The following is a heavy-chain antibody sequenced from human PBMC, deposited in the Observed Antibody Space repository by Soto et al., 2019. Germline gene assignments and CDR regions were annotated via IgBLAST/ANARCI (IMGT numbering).Heavy chain of an antibody. Sequence: SQTLSLTCAVYGGSFSGYYWSWIRQPPGKGLEWIEEINHSGSTNYNPSLKSRVTISVDTSKNQFSLKLSSVTAADTAGYYCARGRSRPTLDRTRYYGMDVWGQGTTVTVSS. CDR1: GGSFSGYY. CDR3: ARGRSRPTLDRTRYYGMDV. D-gene: IGHD3-9*01. CDR2: INHSGST. V-gene: IGHV4-34*01. J-gene: IGHJ6*02.